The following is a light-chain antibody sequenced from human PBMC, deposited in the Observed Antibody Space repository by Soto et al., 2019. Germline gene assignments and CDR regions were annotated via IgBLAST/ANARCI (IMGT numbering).Light chain of an antibody. V-gene: IGKV1D-12*01. CDR2: TAS. Sequence: DIQMTQSPSSVSASVGDRVTITCRASQAISTWLAWYQQKPGKAPKLLIYTASNLQTGVPSRFSGSGSGTDFNLTISSLQPEDFGTYYGQQANSFPRTFGQGTKVEIK. CDR1: QAISTW. J-gene: IGKJ1*01. CDR3: QQANSFPRT.